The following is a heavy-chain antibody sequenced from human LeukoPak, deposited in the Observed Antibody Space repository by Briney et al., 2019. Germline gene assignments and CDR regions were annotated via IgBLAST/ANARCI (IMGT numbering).Heavy chain of an antibody. CDR2: IRPNTGAT. CDR3: ARDRVGSGWPRPYYFEF. V-gene: IGHV1-2*02. D-gene: IGHD6-19*01. J-gene: IGHJ4*02. Sequence: ASVKVSCKPSGSTFTGYYLHWVRHAPGQALEWMGWIRPNTGATVYAQNFQDRVTMSRDTSIDTAYMDLSSLRSDDTAVYYCARDRVGSGWPRPYYFEFWGQGTLVTVSS. CDR1: GSTFTGYY.